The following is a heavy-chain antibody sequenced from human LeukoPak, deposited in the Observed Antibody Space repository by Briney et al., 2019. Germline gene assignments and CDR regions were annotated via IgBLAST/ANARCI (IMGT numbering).Heavy chain of an antibody. J-gene: IGHJ4*02. D-gene: IGHD3-22*01. Sequence: ASVKVSCKASRYTFTGYYMHWVPQAPGQGLEWMGRINPNSGGTNYAQKFQGRVTMTRDTSISTAYMELSRLRSDDTAVYYCAREVTYYYDSSGFPQLDYWGQGTLVTVSS. CDR1: RYTFTGYY. CDR3: AREVTYYYDSSGFPQLDY. CDR2: INPNSGGT. V-gene: IGHV1-2*06.